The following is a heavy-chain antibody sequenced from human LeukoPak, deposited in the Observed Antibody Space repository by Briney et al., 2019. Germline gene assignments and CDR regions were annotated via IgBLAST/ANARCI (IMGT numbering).Heavy chain of an antibody. CDR3: ARASYDSSGYYHYYYYYYGMDV. CDR1: GYTFTSYG. V-gene: IGHV1-69*13. J-gene: IGHJ6*02. Sequence: ASVKVSCKASGYTFTSYGISWVRQAPGQGLEWMGGIIPIFGTANYAQKFQGRVTITADESTSTAYMELSSLRPEDTAVYYCARASYDSSGYYHYYYYYYGMDVWGQGTTVTVSS. CDR2: IIPIFGTA. D-gene: IGHD3-22*01.